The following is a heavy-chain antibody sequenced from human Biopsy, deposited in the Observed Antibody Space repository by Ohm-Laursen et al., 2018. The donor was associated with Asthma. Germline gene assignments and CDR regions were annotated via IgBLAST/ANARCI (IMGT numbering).Heavy chain of an antibody. J-gene: IGHJ5*02. D-gene: IGHD6-13*01. CDR1: GFTFSSYG. CDR2: ISYDGSNK. V-gene: IGHV3-30*03. Sequence: SLRLSCSASGFTFSSYGMHWVRQAPGKGLEWVAVISYDGSNKYYADSVKGRFTISRDNSKNTLYLQMNSLRAEDTAVYYCARGQKSAGDRWFDPWGQGTLVTVSS. CDR3: ARGQKSAGDRWFDP.